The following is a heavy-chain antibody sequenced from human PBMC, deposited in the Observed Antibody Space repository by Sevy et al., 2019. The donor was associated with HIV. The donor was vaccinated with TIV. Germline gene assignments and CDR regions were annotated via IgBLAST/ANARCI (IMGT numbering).Heavy chain of an antibody. CDR3: VRAIAAAGSF. V-gene: IGHV3-7*01. Sequence: GGSLRLSCAASGFTLNSYWMSWVRQAPGKGLEWVANINHDGSVKYYVDSVKGRFTISRDKARNSLYLRMNSLRAEDTALYYCVRAIAAAGSFWGQGTLVTVSS. CDR1: GFTLNSYW. CDR2: INHDGSVK. D-gene: IGHD6-13*01. J-gene: IGHJ4*02.